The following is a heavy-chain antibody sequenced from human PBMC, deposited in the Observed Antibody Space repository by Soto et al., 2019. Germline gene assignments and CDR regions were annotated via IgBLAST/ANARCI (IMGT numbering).Heavy chain of an antibody. V-gene: IGHV4-34*01. D-gene: IGHD2-2*01. Sequence: SETLSLTCAVYGGSFSGYYWSWIRQPPGKGLEWIGEINHSGSTNYNPSLKSRVTISVDTSKNQFSLKLSSVTAADTAVYYCARGGCSSTSCYQYYFEYWGQGTLVTVSS. CDR1: GGSFSGYY. CDR3: ARGGCSSTSCYQYYFEY. J-gene: IGHJ4*02. CDR2: INHSGST.